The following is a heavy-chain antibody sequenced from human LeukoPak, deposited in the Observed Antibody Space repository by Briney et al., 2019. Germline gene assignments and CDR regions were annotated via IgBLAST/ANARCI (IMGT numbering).Heavy chain of an antibody. CDR3: ARVRANDNGDNGWFDP. J-gene: IGHJ5*02. Sequence: KTSETLSLTCAVYGGSFSGYYWSWIRQPPGKGLEWIGEINHSGSTNYNPSLKSRVTISVDTSENQFSLKLSSVTAADTAVYYCARVRANDNGDNGWFDPWGQGTLVTVSS. CDR2: INHSGST. CDR1: GGSFSGYY. D-gene: IGHD4-17*01. V-gene: IGHV4-34*01.